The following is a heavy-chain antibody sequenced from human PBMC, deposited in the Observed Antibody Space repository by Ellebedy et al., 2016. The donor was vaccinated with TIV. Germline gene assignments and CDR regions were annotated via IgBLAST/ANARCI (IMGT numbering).Heavy chain of an antibody. V-gene: IGHV3-33*01. J-gene: IGHJ6*02. CDR1: GFTFNNYG. Sequence: PGGSLRLSCAASGFTFNNYGMHWVRQAPGKGLEWVAVVWSDGSNKYYADSVKGRFTISRDNSKSTLYRQMDSLRAEDTAVYYCARANTAMVRRNHMDAWGQGTTVTVSS. CDR2: VWSDGSNK. D-gene: IGHD5-18*01. CDR3: ARANTAMVRRNHMDA.